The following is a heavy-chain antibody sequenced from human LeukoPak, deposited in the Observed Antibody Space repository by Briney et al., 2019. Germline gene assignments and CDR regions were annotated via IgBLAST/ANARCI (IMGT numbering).Heavy chain of an antibody. Sequence: ASVKVSCKFSGYTLSKLSMHWVRQAPGKGLEWMGRFDPEDGETMYAQKFQGRVTMTEDTSTDTAYMELSSLTSEDTAVYYCATARLDHDYDSSAFDDAFDIWGQGTVVTVSS. CDR3: ATARLDHDYDSSAFDDAFDI. CDR2: FDPEDGET. CDR1: GYTLSKLS. V-gene: IGHV1-24*01. J-gene: IGHJ3*02. D-gene: IGHD3-22*01.